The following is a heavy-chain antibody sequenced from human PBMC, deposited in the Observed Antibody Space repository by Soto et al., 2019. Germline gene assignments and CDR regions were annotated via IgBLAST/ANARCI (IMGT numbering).Heavy chain of an antibody. D-gene: IGHD4-17*01. CDR3: ARSPHSPVTTKLGY. Sequence: QVQLVQSGAEVKKPGASVKVSCKASGYTFTSYDINWVRQATGQGLEWMGWMNPNSGNTGYAQKFQGRVTMTRNTSINTAYMELSSLRSEDTAVYYCARSPHSPVTTKLGYWGQGTLVTVSS. CDR2: MNPNSGNT. V-gene: IGHV1-8*01. J-gene: IGHJ4*02. CDR1: GYTFTSYD.